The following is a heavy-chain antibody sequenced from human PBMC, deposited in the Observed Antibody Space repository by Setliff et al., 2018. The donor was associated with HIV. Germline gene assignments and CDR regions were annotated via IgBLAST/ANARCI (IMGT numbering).Heavy chain of an antibody. V-gene: IGHV1-24*01. Sequence: ASVKVSCKVSGYTLSELSMHWVRQVPGEGLEWMGGFDPEDGETIYAQKFQGRVTITRDTSATTAYMELSSLRDEDTAVYYCARGGGAGTTVYYYMDVWGKGTTVTVSS. CDR3: ARGGGAGTTVYYYMDV. CDR1: GYTLSELS. CDR2: FDPEDGET. D-gene: IGHD1-7*01. J-gene: IGHJ6*03.